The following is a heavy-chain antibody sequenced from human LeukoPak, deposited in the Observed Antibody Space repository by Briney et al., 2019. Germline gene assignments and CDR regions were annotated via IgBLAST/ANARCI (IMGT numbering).Heavy chain of an antibody. Sequence: SVKVSCKASGGTFSSYAISWVRQAPGQGLEWMGRIIPILGIANYAQKFQGRVTITADKSTSTAYMELSSLRSEDTAVYYCARGYDSSGYYEGAFDYWGQGTLVTVSS. V-gene: IGHV1-69*04. CDR2: IIPILGIA. D-gene: IGHD3-22*01. CDR3: ARGYDSSGYYEGAFDY. J-gene: IGHJ4*02. CDR1: GGTFSSYA.